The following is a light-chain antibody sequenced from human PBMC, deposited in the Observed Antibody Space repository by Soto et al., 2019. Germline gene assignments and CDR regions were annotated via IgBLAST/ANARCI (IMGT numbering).Light chain of an antibody. Sequence: EIVVTQSPAALSLSKGERATLSCRASQSVSSNLAWYQQKPGQAPRLLIYGASTRATGVPARFSGSGSGTEFTLTISSLQSEDFAVYYCQQYKNWPPIPFGQGTRLAIK. CDR1: QSVSSN. V-gene: IGKV3-15*01. CDR3: QQYKNWPPIP. J-gene: IGKJ5*01. CDR2: GAS.